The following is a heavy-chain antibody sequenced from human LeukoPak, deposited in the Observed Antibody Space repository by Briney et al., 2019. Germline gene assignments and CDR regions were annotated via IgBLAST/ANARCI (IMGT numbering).Heavy chain of an antibody. J-gene: IGHJ4*02. CDR3: ARDKYYGSGTFDH. CDR2: ISGSGGTI. CDR1: GFTFSSYA. D-gene: IGHD3-10*01. Sequence: PGGSLRLSCAASGFTFSSYAMHWVRQAPGKGLEWVSYISGSGGTIHYADSVKGRFTISRDNAKNSLFLQMNSLRAEDMAIYYCARDKYYGSGTFDHWGQGTLVPVSS. V-gene: IGHV3-48*03.